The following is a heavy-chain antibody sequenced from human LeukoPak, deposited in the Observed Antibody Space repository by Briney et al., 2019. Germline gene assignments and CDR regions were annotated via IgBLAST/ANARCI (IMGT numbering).Heavy chain of an antibody. CDR2: ISGSGGST. CDR1: GFTFSSYG. D-gene: IGHD5-18*01. Sequence: GGTLRLSCAASGFTFSSYGMSWVRQAPGKGLEWVSAISGSGGSTYYADSVKGRFTISRDNSKNTLYLQMNSLRAEDTTVYYCARARSSYGYGDAFDIWGQGTMVTVSS. CDR3: ARARSSYGYGDAFDI. J-gene: IGHJ3*02. V-gene: IGHV3-23*01.